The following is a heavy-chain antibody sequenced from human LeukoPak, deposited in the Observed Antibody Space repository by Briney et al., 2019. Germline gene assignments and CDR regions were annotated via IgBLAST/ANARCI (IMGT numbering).Heavy chain of an antibody. D-gene: IGHD6-19*01. CDR1: GYSFTSYW. Sequence: GESLKISCKGSGYSFTSYWIGWVRQMPGKGLEWMGIIYPGDSDTRYSPSFQGQVTISADKSISTAYLQWSSLKASDTAMYYYARLPDVAVAGTVGFFDYWGQGTLVTVSS. J-gene: IGHJ4*02. V-gene: IGHV5-51*01. CDR3: ARLPDVAVAGTVGFFDY. CDR2: IYPGDSDT.